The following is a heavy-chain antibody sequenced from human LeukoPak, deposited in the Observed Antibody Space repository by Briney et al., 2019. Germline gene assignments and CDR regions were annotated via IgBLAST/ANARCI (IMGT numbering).Heavy chain of an antibody. D-gene: IGHD5-12*01. CDR1: GFTFDDYG. Sequence: GGSLRLSCAASGFTFDDYGMSWVRQAPGKGLEWVSGISWNSNNTDYADSVKGRFTISRDNAKNSLYLQMNSLRAEDTALYYCATNGGGDSGYGNFDYWGQGTLVTVSS. V-gene: IGHV3-20*04. J-gene: IGHJ4*02. CDR2: ISWNSNNT. CDR3: ATNGGGDSGYGNFDY.